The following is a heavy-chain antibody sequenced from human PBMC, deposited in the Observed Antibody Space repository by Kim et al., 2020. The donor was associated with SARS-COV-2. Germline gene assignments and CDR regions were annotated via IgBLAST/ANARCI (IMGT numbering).Heavy chain of an antibody. D-gene: IGHD3-16*01. Sequence: YYVDSVKGRFTISRDNAKNSLYLQMNSLRVEDTAVYHCAREGQYGGGMEVWGQGTTVTVSS. V-gene: IGHV3-7*03. J-gene: IGHJ6*02. CDR3: AREGQYGGGMEV.